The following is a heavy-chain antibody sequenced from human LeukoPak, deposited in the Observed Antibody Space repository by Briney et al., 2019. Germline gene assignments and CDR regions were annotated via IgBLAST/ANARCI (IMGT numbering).Heavy chain of an antibody. V-gene: IGHV1-18*01. CDR2: ISAYNGNT. CDR3: ARDRAIAAAGTGFDY. CDR1: GYTFTSYG. J-gene: IGHJ4*02. Sequence: ASVKVSCKASGYTFTSYGISWVRQAPGQGLEWMGWISAYNGNTNYAQKLQGRVTMTTDTSTSPAYMELRSLRSDDTAVYYCARDRAIAAAGTGFDYWGQGTLVTVSS. D-gene: IGHD6-13*01.